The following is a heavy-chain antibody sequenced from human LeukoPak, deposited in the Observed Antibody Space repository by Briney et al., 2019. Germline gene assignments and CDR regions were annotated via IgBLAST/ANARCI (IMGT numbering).Heavy chain of an antibody. V-gene: IGHV4-34*01. J-gene: IGHJ6*04. CDR2: INHSGST. D-gene: IGHD3-9*01. Sequence: SETLSLTCAVYGGSFSGYYWSWIRQPPGKGLEWLGEINHSGSTNYNPSLKSRVTISVDTSKNQFSLKLSSVTAADTAVYYCARGPVLTGYPADVWGKGTTVTVSS. CDR3: ARGPVLTGYPADV. CDR1: GGSFSGYY.